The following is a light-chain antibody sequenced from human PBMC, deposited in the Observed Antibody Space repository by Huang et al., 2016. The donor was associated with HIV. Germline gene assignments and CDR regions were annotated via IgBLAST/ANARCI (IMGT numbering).Light chain of an antibody. CDR1: QDIGSD. CDR2: TAS. Sequence: AIQMTQSPASLSASVGDRVTITSRASQDIGSDLGWYQQRLGKAPKLLVSTASHLQSGVPSRCTRRGSGTHFTLTISGLQPEDFATYYCLQDYTYPWTFGQGTKVEI. CDR3: LQDYTYPWT. J-gene: IGKJ1*01. V-gene: IGKV1-6*01.